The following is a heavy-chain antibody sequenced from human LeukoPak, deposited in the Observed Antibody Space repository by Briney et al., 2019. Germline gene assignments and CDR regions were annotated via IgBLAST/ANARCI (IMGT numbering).Heavy chain of an antibody. D-gene: IGHD6-13*01. Sequence: GGSLRLPCVASGFTFSSYAMSWVRQAPGKGLEWVSAVSDSGDNTHYADSVKGRFAISRDNSKNTLYLQMNSLRAEDTAVYYCARDEMMAAAGIGCYFDYWGQGTLVTVSS. V-gene: IGHV3-23*01. CDR1: GFTFSSYA. CDR2: VSDSGDNT. CDR3: ARDEMMAAAGIGCYFDY. J-gene: IGHJ4*02.